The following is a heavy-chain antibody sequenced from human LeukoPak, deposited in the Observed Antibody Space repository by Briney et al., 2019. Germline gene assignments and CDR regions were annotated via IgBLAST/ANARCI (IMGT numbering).Heavy chain of an antibody. Sequence: PGGSLRLSCAASGFTFSSYAMSWVRQAPGKGLEWVSAISGSGGSTYYADSVKGRFTISRDNSKNTLYLQMNSLRAEDTAVYYCANSAGYSSSWYPSDYWGQGTLVTVSS. D-gene: IGHD6-13*01. CDR1: GFTFSSYA. V-gene: IGHV3-23*01. CDR3: ANSAGYSSSWYPSDY. J-gene: IGHJ4*02. CDR2: ISGSGGST.